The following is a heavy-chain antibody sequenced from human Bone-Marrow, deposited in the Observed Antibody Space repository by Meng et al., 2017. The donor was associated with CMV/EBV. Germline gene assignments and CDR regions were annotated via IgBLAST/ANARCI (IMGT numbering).Heavy chain of an antibody. CDR2: IIPILGIA. CDR3: ARVNRGELNDGNWFEP. Sequence: SVKVSCKASGGTFSSYTISWVRQAPGQGLEWMGRIIPILGIANYAQKFQGRVTITADKSTSTAYMELSSLRSEDTAVYYCARVNRGELNDGNWFEPWGQGTLVTVSS. CDR1: GGTFSSYT. J-gene: IGHJ5*02. V-gene: IGHV1-69*02. D-gene: IGHD1-26*01.